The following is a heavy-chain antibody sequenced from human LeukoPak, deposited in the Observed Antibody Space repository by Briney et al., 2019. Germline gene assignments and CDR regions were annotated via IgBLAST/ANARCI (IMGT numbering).Heavy chain of an antibody. V-gene: IGHV3-23*01. CDR2: ISGSGGST. CDR1: GFTFSSYA. CDR3: ASSPLSIGGFDY. Sequence: PGGSLRLSCAASGFTFSSYAMSWVRQAPGKGLEWVSSISGSGGSTYYADSVKGRFTISRDNSKNTLYLQMNSLRAEDTAVYYCASSPLSIGGFDYWGQGTLVTVSS. J-gene: IGHJ4*02. D-gene: IGHD3-16*01.